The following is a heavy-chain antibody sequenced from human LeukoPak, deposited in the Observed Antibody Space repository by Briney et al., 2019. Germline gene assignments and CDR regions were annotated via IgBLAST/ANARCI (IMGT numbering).Heavy chain of an antibody. CDR1: GGTFSSYA. Sequence: ASVKVSCKASGGTFSSYAISWVRQAPGQGLEWMGRIIPIFGTANYAQKFQGRVTITADKSTSTAYMELRSLRSDDTAVYYCARDLRDYYDSSGYYSPFDYWGQGTLVTVSS. J-gene: IGHJ4*02. CDR2: IIPIFGTA. CDR3: ARDLRDYYDSSGYYSPFDY. V-gene: IGHV1-69*06. D-gene: IGHD3-22*01.